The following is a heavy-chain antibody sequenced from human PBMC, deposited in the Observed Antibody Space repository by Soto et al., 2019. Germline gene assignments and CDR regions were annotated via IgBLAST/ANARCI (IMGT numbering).Heavy chain of an antibody. V-gene: IGHV3-33*01. CDR2: IWYDGSNK. CDR1: GFTFSSYG. CDR3: ARDLEVLSGYDYFDY. D-gene: IGHD5-12*01. J-gene: IGHJ4*02. Sequence: GGSLRLSCAASGFTFSSYGMHWVRQAPGKGLEWVAVIWYDGSNKYYADSVKGRFTISRDNSKNTLYLQMNSLRAEDTAVYYCARDLEVLSGYDYFDYWGQGTLVTVSS.